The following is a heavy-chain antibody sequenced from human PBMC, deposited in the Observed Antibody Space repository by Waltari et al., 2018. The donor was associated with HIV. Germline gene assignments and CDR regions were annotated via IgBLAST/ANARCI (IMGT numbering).Heavy chain of an antibody. J-gene: IGHJ4*02. D-gene: IGHD1-1*01. V-gene: IGHV3-23*01. CDR3: AKEGWQLLTFDY. CDR2: IINSGRNT. CDR1: GFTVTTTG. Sequence: DGNLLESGGGLVRTGGSLTRPCGAAGFTVTTTGMAWVRQAPGKGLEWVSSIINSGRNTFYADSVKGRFIISRDNSENTLYLQMNSLRAEDTAIYFCAKEGWQLLTFDYWGQGALVTVSS.